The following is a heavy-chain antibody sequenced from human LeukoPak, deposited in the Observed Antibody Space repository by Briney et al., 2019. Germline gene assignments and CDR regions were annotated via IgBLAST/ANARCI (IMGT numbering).Heavy chain of an antibody. CDR3: ARSCSAGSCYDY. CDR2: INPNSGGT. D-gene: IGHD2-15*01. Sequence: GASVKVSCKASGYTFTGYYMHWVRQAPGKGLEWMGWINPNSGGTNYAQKFQGWVTMTRDTSISTAYMELSRLRSDDTAVYYCARSCSAGSCYDYWGQGTLVTVSS. J-gene: IGHJ4*02. V-gene: IGHV1-2*04. CDR1: GYTFTGYY.